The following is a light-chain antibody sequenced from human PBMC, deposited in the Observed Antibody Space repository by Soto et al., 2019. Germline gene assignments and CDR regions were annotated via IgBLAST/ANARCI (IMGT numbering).Light chain of an antibody. Sequence: QSALTQPPSASGSPGQSVTISCTGTSSDVGAYNYVSWYQQHPGKAPKLMIYDVSKRPSGVPYRFSGSKSGNAASLTVSGLQGEDEADYYCQSYDNILSAVVFGGGTKLTVL. CDR2: DVS. CDR1: SSDVGAYNY. CDR3: QSYDNILSAVV. V-gene: IGLV2-8*01. J-gene: IGLJ2*01.